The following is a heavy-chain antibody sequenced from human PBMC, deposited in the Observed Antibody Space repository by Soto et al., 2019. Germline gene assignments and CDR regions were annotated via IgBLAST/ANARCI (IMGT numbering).Heavy chain of an antibody. CDR2: IIPIFGTA. CDR1: GGTFSSYA. J-gene: IGHJ6*02. CDR3: ARHVPAAGYYYGMDV. Sequence: QVQLVQSGAEVKKPGSSVKVSCKASGGTFSSYAISWVRQAPGQGLEWMGGIIPIFGTANYAQKFQGRVTITGDETTTTAYMARGSLRSEDTAVSYCARHVPAAGYYYGMDVWGQGTTVTVSS. D-gene: IGHD2-2*01. V-gene: IGHV1-69*12.